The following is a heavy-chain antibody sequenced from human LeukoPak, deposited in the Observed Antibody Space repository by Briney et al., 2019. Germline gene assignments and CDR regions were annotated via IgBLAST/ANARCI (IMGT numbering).Heavy chain of an antibody. Sequence: SETLSLTCAVYGGSFSGYYWSWIRQPPGKGLEWIGEINHSGSTNYNPSLKSRVTISVDTSKNQFSLKLSSVTAADTAVYYCARGRVMATVQHYFDYWGQGTLVTVSS. CDR1: GGSFSGYY. J-gene: IGHJ4*02. D-gene: IGHD5-24*01. CDR2: INHSGST. CDR3: ARGRVMATVQHYFDY. V-gene: IGHV4-34*01.